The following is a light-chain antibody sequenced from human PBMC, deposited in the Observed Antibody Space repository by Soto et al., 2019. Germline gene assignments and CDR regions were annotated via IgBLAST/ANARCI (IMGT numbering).Light chain of an antibody. J-gene: IGKJ1*01. Sequence: DIVMTQSPDSLAVSLGERATINCKSSQSVLYNSNNKNYLAWYQQKPGQPPKLLIYWASTREFGVPDRFSGSGSGTDFTLTISSLQAEDVAVYYCQQYYSPPTTFGQGTKVEIQ. CDR1: QSVLYNSNNKNY. CDR3: QQYYSPPTT. V-gene: IGKV4-1*01. CDR2: WAS.